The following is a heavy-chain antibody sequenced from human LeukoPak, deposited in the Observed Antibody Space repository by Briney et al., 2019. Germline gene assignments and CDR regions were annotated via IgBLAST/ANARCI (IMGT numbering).Heavy chain of an antibody. V-gene: IGHV4-34*01. D-gene: IGHD6-6*01. Sequence: SETLSLTCAVYGGSFSGYYWSWIRQPPGKGLEWIGEINHSGSTNYNPSLKSRVTISVDTSKNQFSLKLSSVTAADTAVYYCARVGLISMSIAARPYYYYYMDVWGKGTTVTVSS. CDR1: GGSFSGYY. J-gene: IGHJ6*03. CDR2: INHSGST. CDR3: ARVGLISMSIAARPYYYYYMDV.